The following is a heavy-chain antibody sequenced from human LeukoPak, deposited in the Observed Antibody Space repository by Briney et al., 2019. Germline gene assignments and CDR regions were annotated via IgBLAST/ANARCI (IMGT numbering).Heavy chain of an antibody. CDR2: IYSDNT. Sequence: GGSLRLSCAASEFSVGSNYMTWVRQAPGKGLEWVSFIYSDNTHYSDSVKGRFTISRDNSKNTLYLQMNSLRADDTAVYYCARAGDGYDSSFDYWGQGTLVTVSS. D-gene: IGHD5-12*01. V-gene: IGHV3-66*01. CDR1: EFSVGSNY. J-gene: IGHJ4*02. CDR3: ARAGDGYDSSFDY.